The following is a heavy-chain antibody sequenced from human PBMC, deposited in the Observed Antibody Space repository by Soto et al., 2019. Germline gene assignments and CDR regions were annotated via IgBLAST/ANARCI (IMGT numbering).Heavy chain of an antibody. CDR2: IYYSGST. CDR1: GGSISSSSYY. J-gene: IGHJ5*02. Sequence: QLQLQESGPGLVKPSETLSLTCTVSGGSISSSSYYWGWIRQPPGKGLEWIGSIYYSGSTYYNPSLKSRVTISVDTSKNQFSLKLSSVTAADTAVYYCARVGYCISTSCYRNWFDPWGQGTLVTVSS. CDR3: ARVGYCISTSCYRNWFDP. V-gene: IGHV4-39*01. D-gene: IGHD2-2*01.